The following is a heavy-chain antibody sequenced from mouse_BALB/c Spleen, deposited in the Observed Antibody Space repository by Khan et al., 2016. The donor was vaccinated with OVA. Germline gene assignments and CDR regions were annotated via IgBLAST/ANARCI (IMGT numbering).Heavy chain of an antibody. Sequence: QVQLKQSGAELAKPGASVKMSCKASGYTFINYWILWVKQRPGQGMEWIGYINPSTGYTEYNQNYKEKDTLTADKSSSTASMQMSSLTSEDSAVYYCARRVLRWDFDYWGQGTTLTVSS. CDR2: INPSTGYT. J-gene: IGHJ2*01. CDR1: GYTFINYW. CDR3: ARRVLRWDFDY. D-gene: IGHD1-1*01. V-gene: IGHV1-7*01.